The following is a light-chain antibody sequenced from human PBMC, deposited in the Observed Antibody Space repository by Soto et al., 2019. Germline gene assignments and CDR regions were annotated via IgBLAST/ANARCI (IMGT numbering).Light chain of an antibody. CDR3: QHLNYYPYT. J-gene: IGKJ2*01. CDR2: GAF. V-gene: IGKV1-9*01. Sequence: DIQLTQSPSFLSAAVGDRVTIICRASQDISNYLAWYQQKPGKAPKLLIFGAFTLQSGVPSRFSGSGSGTEFTLTISSLQPEDFVIYYCQHLNYYPYTFGQGTKLEIK. CDR1: QDISNY.